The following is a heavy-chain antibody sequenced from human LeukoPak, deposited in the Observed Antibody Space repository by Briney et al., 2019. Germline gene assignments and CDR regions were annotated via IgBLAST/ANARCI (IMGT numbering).Heavy chain of an antibody. CDR2: IGWDGGYT. CDR1: GFTFDDYA. D-gene: IGHD3-22*01. CDR3: AKGGVYDSSVYFDY. Sequence: PGGSLRLSCAASGFTFDDYAMHWARQAPGKGLEWVSLIGWDGGYTYYADSVKGRFTISRDNSKNSLYLQMNSLRAEDTALYYRAKGGVYDSSVYFDYWGQGTLVTVSS. V-gene: IGHV3-43D*03. J-gene: IGHJ4*02.